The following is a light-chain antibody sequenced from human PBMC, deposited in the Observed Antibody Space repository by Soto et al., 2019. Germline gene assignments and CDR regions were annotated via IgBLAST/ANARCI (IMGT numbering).Light chain of an antibody. CDR2: KAS. CDR3: QQYNIFVT. V-gene: IGKV1-5*03. J-gene: IGKJ5*01. Sequence: DIQMTQSPSTLSASLGDRVTITCRASQSINSWLAWYQQKPGKAPKLLIYKASSLESGVPSRFSGSGSGTEFTLTISSLPPDDFATYYCQQYNIFVTFGQGTRLEIK. CDR1: QSINSW.